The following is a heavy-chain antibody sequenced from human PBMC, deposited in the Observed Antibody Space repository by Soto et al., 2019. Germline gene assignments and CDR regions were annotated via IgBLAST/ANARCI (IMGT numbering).Heavy chain of an antibody. V-gene: IGHV1-18*01. CDR1: GYDFTTYG. Sequence: QVHLVQSGAEVKKSGASVKVSCKGSGYDFTTYGITWVRQAPGQGLEWMAWISAHNGNTDYAQKLQGRVTVTRDTSTSRAYMELGSLRSDDPPVYYRARGRYRDYWGQGALVTVSS. D-gene: IGHD1-1*01. CDR2: ISAHNGNT. CDR3: ARGRYRDY. J-gene: IGHJ4*02.